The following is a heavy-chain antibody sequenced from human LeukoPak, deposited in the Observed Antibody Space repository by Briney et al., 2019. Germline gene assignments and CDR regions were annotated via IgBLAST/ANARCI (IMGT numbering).Heavy chain of an antibody. CDR1: GDSVSSNSAA. D-gene: IGHD6-19*01. CDR2: TYYRSKWYN. J-gene: IGHJ3*02. V-gene: IGHV6-1*01. Sequence: SQTLSLTCAISGDSVSSNSAAWNWIRQSPSRGLEWLGRTYYRSKWYNDYAVSVKSRITINPDTPKNQFSLQLNSVTPEDTAVYYCARVGGREYSSGWSAQYDAFDIWGQGTMVTVSS. CDR3: ARVGGREYSSGWSAQYDAFDI.